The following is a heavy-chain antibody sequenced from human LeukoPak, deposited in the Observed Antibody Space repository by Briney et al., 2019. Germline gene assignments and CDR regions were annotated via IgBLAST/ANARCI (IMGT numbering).Heavy chain of an antibody. CDR3: ARDFKDFWSGYYTLGN. CDR1: GYIFTSYG. V-gene: IGHV1-18*01. Sequence: ASVKVSCKASGYIFTSYGISWVRQAPGQGLEWMGWISAYNGNTNYAQKLQGRVTMTTDTSTSTAYMELRSLRSDDTAVYYCARDFKDFWSGYYTLGNWGQGTLVTVSS. J-gene: IGHJ4*02. CDR2: ISAYNGNT. D-gene: IGHD3-3*01.